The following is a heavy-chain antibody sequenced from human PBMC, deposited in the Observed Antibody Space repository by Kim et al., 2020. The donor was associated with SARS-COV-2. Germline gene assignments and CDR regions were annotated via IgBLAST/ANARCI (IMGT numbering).Heavy chain of an antibody. CDR2: IYTSGST. Sequence: SETLSLTCTVSGGSISSGSYYWSWIRQPAGKGLEWIGRIYTSGSTNYNPSLKSRVTISVDTSKNQFSLELGSVTAADTAVYYCARDPTAAGPTYYYYYGIGVWGQGTTVTVSS. CDR1: GGSISSGSYY. J-gene: IGHJ6*02. V-gene: IGHV4-61*02. D-gene: IGHD6-13*01. CDR3: ARDPTAAGPTYYYYYGIGV.